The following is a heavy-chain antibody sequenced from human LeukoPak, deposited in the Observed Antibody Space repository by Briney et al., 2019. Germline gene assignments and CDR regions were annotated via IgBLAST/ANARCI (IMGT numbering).Heavy chain of an antibody. V-gene: IGHV3-30*18. D-gene: IGHD5-12*01. J-gene: IGHJ4*02. CDR3: AKGRWDSGYDLDY. Sequence: GGSLRLSCAASGFTFSSYGTHWVRQAPGKGLEWVAVISYDGSNKYYADSVKGRFTISRDNSKNTLYLQMNSLRAEDTAVYYCAKGRWDSGYDLDYWGQGTLVTVSS. CDR2: ISYDGSNK. CDR1: GFTFSSYG.